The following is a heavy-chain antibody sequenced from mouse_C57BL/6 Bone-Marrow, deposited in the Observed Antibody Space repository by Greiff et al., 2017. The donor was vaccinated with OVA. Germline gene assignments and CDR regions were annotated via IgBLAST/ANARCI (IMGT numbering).Heavy chain of an antibody. J-gene: IGHJ4*01. Sequence: EVHLVESGPELVKPGASVKISCKASGYSFTDYNMNWVKQSNGKSLEWIGVINPNYGTTSYNQKFKGKATLTVDQSSSTAYMQLNSLTSEDSAVYYCARERSTTVVDAMDYWGQGTSVTVSS. CDR2: INPNYGTT. CDR3: ARERSTTVVDAMDY. V-gene: IGHV1-39*01. CDR1: GYSFTDYN. D-gene: IGHD1-1*01.